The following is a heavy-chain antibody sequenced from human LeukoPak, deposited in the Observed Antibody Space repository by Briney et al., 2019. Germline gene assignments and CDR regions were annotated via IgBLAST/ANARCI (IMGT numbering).Heavy chain of an antibody. CDR3: ARLWRWSALWGWFDP. CDR2: IYYSGAT. V-gene: IGHV4-39*07. J-gene: IGHJ5*02. D-gene: IGHD2-21*01. Sequence: PSETLSLTCTVSGGSISSSSYYWGWIRQPPGKGLEWIGRIYYSGATYYNPSLKSRVTISVDTSKNQFSLKLSPVTAADTAVYYCARLWRWSALWGWFDPWGQGTLVTVSS. CDR1: GGSISSSSYY.